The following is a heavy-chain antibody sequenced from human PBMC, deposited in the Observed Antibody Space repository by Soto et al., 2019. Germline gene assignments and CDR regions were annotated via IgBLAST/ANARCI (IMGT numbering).Heavy chain of an antibody. D-gene: IGHD3-3*01. J-gene: IGHJ4*02. V-gene: IGHV3-7*03. CDR1: GFTFSSYW. CDR3: ARGSPQFWQLFDN. Sequence: PGGSLRLSCAASGFTFSSYWMSWVRQAPGKGLEWVANIKQDGSEKYYVDSVKGRFTISRDNAKNSLYLQMNSLRAEDTGVYYCARGSPQFWQLFDNWGQGALVTVSS. CDR2: IKQDGSEK.